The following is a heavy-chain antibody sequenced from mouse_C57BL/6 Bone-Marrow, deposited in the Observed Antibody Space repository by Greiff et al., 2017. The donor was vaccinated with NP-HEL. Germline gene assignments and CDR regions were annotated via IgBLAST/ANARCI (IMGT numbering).Heavy chain of an antibody. Sequence: VQLQQSGAELARPGASVKLSCKASGYTFTSYGISWVKQRTGQGLEWIGEIYPRSGNTYYNEKFKGKATLTADKSSSTAYMELRSLTSEDSAVYVCAWGGFITTVVAKGYWGQGTTLTVSS. J-gene: IGHJ2*01. CDR2: IYPRSGNT. D-gene: IGHD1-1*01. CDR1: GYTFTSYG. V-gene: IGHV1-81*01. CDR3: AWGGFITTVVAKGY.